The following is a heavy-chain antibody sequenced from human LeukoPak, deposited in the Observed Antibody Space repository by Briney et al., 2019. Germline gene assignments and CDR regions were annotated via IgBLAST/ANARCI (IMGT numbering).Heavy chain of an antibody. CDR3: ARGPPRGKYYYMDD. CDR2: IGTASDT. CDR1: GFTFSSFD. D-gene: IGHD1-1*01. V-gene: IGHV3-13*01. Sequence: PGGSLRLSCAASGFTFSSFDMHWVRQPTGQGLEWVSTIGTASDTYYPGSVEGRFTLSRDNAKNSLYLQMNSLTAGDTAVYYCARGPPRGKYYYMDDWGKGTTVTVYS. J-gene: IGHJ6*03.